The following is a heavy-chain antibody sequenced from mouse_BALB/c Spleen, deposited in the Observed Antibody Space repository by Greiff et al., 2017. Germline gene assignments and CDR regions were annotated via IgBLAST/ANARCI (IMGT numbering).Heavy chain of an antibody. J-gene: IGHJ3*01. CDR2: IYPGDGDT. CDR1: GYTFTSYW. V-gene: IGHV1-87*01. CDR3: ARSVVATEGFAY. Sequence: VQGVESGAELARPGASVKLSCKASGYTFTSYWMQWVKQRPGQGLEWIGAIYPGDGDTRYTQKFKGKATLTADKSSSTAYMQLSSLASEDSAVYYCARSVVATEGFAYWCQGTLVTVSA. D-gene: IGHD1-1*01.